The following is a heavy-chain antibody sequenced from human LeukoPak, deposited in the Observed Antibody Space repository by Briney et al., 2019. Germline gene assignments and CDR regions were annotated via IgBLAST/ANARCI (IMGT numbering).Heavy chain of an antibody. V-gene: IGHV3-30*18. J-gene: IGHJ4*02. Sequence: GGSLRLSCAASGFSFSDYNMHWVRQAPGKGLEWMAVISHHGINEYYADSVKGRFTISRDNSKSTLHLQMNSLRAEDTAVYYCAKVRWDNSGWYYLDTWGQGTLLTVSS. D-gene: IGHD6-19*01. CDR3: AKVRWDNSGWYYLDT. CDR1: GFSFSDYN. CDR2: ISHHGINE.